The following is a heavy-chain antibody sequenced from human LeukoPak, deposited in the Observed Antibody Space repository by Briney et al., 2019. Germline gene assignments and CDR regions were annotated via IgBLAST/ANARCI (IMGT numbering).Heavy chain of an antibody. J-gene: IGHJ5*02. CDR3: ARKDYDFWSGYSGWFDL. CDR2: MNPNSGNT. Sequence: GASVKVSCKASGYTFTSYDINWVRQATGQGLEWMGWMNPNSGNTGYAQKFQGRVTITRNTSISTAYMELSSLRSEDTAVYYCARKDYDFWSGYSGWFDLWGQGTVVTVSS. V-gene: IGHV1-8*03. CDR1: GYTFTSYD. D-gene: IGHD3-3*01.